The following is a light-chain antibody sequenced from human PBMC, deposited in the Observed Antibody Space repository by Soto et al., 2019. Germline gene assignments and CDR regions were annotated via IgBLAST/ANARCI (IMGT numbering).Light chain of an antibody. CDR2: DAS. Sequence: EIVLTQSPATLSLSPGERATLSCRASQSVSSYLAWSQHKPGQAPRLLIYDASNRATGVPARFSGSGYGKDFTITISSLEPEDFAVYYCQLRSSWPPLYTFGQGTKLEIK. J-gene: IGKJ2*01. CDR3: QLRSSWPPLYT. V-gene: IGKV3-11*01. CDR1: QSVSSY.